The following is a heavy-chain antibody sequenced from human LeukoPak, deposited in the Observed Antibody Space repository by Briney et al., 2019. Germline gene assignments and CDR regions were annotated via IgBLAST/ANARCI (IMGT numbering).Heavy chain of an antibody. J-gene: IGHJ4*02. D-gene: IGHD1/OR15-1a*01. V-gene: IGHV3-74*01. CDR3: ARWSTTPDSEAGDY. CDR1: GFTFSNYW. Sequence: GGSLRLSCAASGFTFSNYWIHWVRQAPGEGLGWVSRIYVDGSTTTSADSVKGRFSISRDNAKNNVYLQMNNLRAEDTAVYFSARWSTTPDSEAGDYWGQGTLVTVSS. CDR2: IYVDGSTT.